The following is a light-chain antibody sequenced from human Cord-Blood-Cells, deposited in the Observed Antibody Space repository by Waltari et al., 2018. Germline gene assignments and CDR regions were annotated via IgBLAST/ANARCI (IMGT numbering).Light chain of an antibody. CDR1: QSVSSY. CDR3: QQRWT. CDR2: DAS. J-gene: IGKJ1*01. Sequence: EIVLTQSPATLSLSPGERATLPCRASQSVSSYLAWYQQKPGQAPRLLIYDASNRATGIPARFSGSGSGTDFTLTISSLEPEDFAVYYCQQRWTFGQGTKVEIK. V-gene: IGKV3-11*01.